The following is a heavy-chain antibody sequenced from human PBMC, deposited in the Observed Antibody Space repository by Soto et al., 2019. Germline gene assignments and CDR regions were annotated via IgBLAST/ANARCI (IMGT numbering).Heavy chain of an antibody. Sequence: GGSLRLSCAASGFTFSSYAMHWVRQAPGKGLEWVAVISYDGSNKYYADSVKGRFTISRDNSKNTLYLQMNSLRAEDTAVYYCAREGRVGGDYDFYYFDYWGQGTLVTVSS. CDR2: ISYDGSNK. CDR3: AREGRVGGDYDFYYFDY. CDR1: GFTFSSYA. J-gene: IGHJ4*02. V-gene: IGHV3-30-3*01. D-gene: IGHD4-17*01.